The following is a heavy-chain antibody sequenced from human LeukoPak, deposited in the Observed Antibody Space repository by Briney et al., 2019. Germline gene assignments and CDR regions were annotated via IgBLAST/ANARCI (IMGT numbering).Heavy chain of an antibody. V-gene: IGHV4-39*01. CDR1: GGFISSSSYY. D-gene: IGHD1-1*01. CDR2: IYYSGST. J-gene: IGHJ4*02. CDR3: ARVDWNPDY. Sequence: SETLSLTCTVSGGFISSSSYYWGWIRQPPGKGLEWIGSIYYSGSTYHNPSLKSRVTISVDTSKNQFSLKVTSVTAADTAVYYCARVDWNPDYWGQGTLVTVSS.